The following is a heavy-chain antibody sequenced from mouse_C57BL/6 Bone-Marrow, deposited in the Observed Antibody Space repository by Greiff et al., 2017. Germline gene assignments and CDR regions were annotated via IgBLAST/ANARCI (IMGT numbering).Heavy chain of an antibody. Sequence: VKLQESGAELARPGASVKMSCKASGYTFTSYTMHWVKQRPGQGLEWIGYINPSSGYTKYNQKFKDKATLTADKSSSTAYMQLSSLTSEDSAVYYCARSPFITTVVATDYWGQGTTLTVSS. CDR3: ARSPFITTVVATDY. CDR1: GYTFTSYT. CDR2: INPSSGYT. V-gene: IGHV1-4*01. J-gene: IGHJ2*01. D-gene: IGHD1-1*01.